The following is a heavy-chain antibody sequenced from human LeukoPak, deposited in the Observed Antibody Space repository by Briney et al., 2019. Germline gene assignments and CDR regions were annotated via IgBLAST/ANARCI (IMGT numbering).Heavy chain of an antibody. V-gene: IGHV1-2*06. Sequence: ASVKVSCKASGYTFTGHYMHWVRQAPGQGLEWMGRINPNSGGTNYAQKFQGRVTMTRDTSISTAYMELSRLRSDDTAVYYCAVTTDHLEWFQYGMDVWGQGTTVTVSS. J-gene: IGHJ6*02. CDR2: INPNSGGT. CDR1: GYTFTGHY. CDR3: AVTTDHLEWFQYGMDV. D-gene: IGHD3-3*01.